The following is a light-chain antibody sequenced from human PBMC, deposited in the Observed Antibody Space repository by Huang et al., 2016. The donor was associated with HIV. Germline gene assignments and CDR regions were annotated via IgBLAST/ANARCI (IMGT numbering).Light chain of an antibody. J-gene: IGKJ1*01. V-gene: IGKV4-1*01. CDR2: WAS. CDR1: QSILYNSNSKNY. Sequence: DIVMTQSPDSLTVSLGERATIKCRSSQSILYNSNSKNYLAWFQKKPGQAPRLLIFWASTRESGVPYRFSGSGSGTDFTLTINKLEAEDAATYYCQQYYRIPQTFGQGTRVEIK. CDR3: QQYYRIPQT.